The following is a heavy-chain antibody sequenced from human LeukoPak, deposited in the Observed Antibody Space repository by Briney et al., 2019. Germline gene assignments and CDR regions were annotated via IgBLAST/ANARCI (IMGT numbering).Heavy chain of an antibody. J-gene: IGHJ4*02. V-gene: IGHV3-74*01. D-gene: IGHD1-26*01. CDR2: INPDGSAT. CDR3: ARDQVGATPIDY. CDR1: GFTFSSYW. Sequence: PGGSLRLSCAASGFTFSSYWMYWVRQAPGKGLVWVSHINPDGSATRYADSVKGRFTISRDNAKNTLYLQMNSLRAEDTAVYYCARDQVGATPIDYWGQGTLVTVSS.